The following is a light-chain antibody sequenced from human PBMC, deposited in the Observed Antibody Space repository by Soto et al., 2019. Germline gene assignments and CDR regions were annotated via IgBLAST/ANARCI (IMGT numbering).Light chain of an antibody. Sequence: QLVLTQPPSASGTPGQTVAISCSGSNSNIGSNTVNWYQLFPGTAPKLLIYDNNQRPSGVPDRFSGSKSDTSASLAISGLLSEDESDYYCATWDDSLNGWVFGGGTQLTVL. CDR3: ATWDDSLNGWV. V-gene: IGLV1-44*01. CDR1: NSNIGSNT. J-gene: IGLJ3*02. CDR2: DNN.